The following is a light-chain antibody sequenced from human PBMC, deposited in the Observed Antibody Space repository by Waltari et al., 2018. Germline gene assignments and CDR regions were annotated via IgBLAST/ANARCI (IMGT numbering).Light chain of an antibody. CDR3: QQYDGYPRT. J-gene: IGKJ1*01. V-gene: IGKV1-16*01. CDR2: AAS. Sequence: DIQMTQSPSSLSASVGDRVTITCRTSQGISNYLAWFQQKPGNAPKSLIYAASSLQSGVPSRFSGSGYGTDFTLTISSLQPEDSATYYCQQYDGYPRTFGQGTKVEIK. CDR1: QGISNY.